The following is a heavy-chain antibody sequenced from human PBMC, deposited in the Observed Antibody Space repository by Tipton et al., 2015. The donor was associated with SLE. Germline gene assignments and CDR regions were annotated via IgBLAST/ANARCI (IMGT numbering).Heavy chain of an antibody. CDR2: ISAYNGNT. CDR1: GYTFTGYA. D-gene: IGHD6-13*01. V-gene: IGHV1-18*01. J-gene: IGHJ6*02. Sequence: QLVQSGAEVKKPGASVKVSCKSSGYTFTGYAISWVRQAPGQGLEWMGWISAYNGNTNYAQKLQGSVTMTTDTSTSTAYMELRSLRSDDTAVYYCARGPYAAAAGYYYYYGMDVWGQGTTVTVSS. CDR3: ARGPYAAAAGYYYYYGMDV.